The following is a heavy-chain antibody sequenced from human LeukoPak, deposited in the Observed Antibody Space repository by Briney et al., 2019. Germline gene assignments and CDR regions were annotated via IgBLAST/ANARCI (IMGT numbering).Heavy chain of an antibody. CDR3: ARTDYGGLDY. D-gene: IGHD4-23*01. CDR1: RFTFSSYA. CDR2: ISYDGSNK. V-gene: IGHV3-30-3*01. J-gene: IGHJ4*02. Sequence: GGSLRLSCAASRFTFSSYAMHWVRQAPGKGLEWVAVISYDGSNKYYADSVKGRFTISRDNSKNTLYLQMNSLRAEDTAVYYCARTDYGGLDYWGQGTLVTVSS.